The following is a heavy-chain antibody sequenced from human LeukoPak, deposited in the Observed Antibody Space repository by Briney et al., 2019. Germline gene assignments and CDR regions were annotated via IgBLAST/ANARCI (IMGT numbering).Heavy chain of an antibody. D-gene: IGHD5/OR15-5a*01. V-gene: IGHV3-7*01. J-gene: IGHJ4*01. CDR3: ARLNWGVSTAGFDY. CDR1: GFFFSDYW. CDR2: VKQDETEK. Sequence: GGSLRLSCTASGFFFSDYWLGWVRQAPGKGLEWVANVKQDETEKYYGDSARGRFTISRDNSKNSLYLQMNSLRAGDTAVYYCARLNWGVSTAGFDYWGHGTLVTVSS.